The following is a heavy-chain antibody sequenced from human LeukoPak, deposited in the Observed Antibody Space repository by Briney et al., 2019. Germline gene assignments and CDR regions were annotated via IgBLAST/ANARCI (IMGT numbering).Heavy chain of an antibody. CDR2: INPNSGGT. V-gene: IGHV1-2*02. Sequence: ASVKVSCKASGYTFTGYYMHWVRQAPGQGLEWMGWINPNSGGTNYAQKLQGRVTMTTDTSTSTAYMELRSLRSDDTAVYYCARLRGNYDFWSGYLYYYYMDVWGKGTTVTVSS. CDR1: GYTFTGYY. D-gene: IGHD3-3*01. CDR3: ARLRGNYDFWSGYLYYYYMDV. J-gene: IGHJ6*03.